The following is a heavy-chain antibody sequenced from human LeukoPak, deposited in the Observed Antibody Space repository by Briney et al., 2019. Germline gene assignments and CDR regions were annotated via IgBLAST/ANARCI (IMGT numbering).Heavy chain of an antibody. D-gene: IGHD6-19*01. CDR1: GFTFSSYE. CDR3: ASIGQWLKDLDY. Sequence: GGSLRLSCAASGFTFSSYEMNWVRQAPGKGLEWVLYISSSGSTIYYADSVKGRFTISRDNAKNSLYLQMNSLRAEDTAVYYCASIGQWLKDLDYWGQGALVTVSS. V-gene: IGHV3-48*03. J-gene: IGHJ4*02. CDR2: ISSSGSTI.